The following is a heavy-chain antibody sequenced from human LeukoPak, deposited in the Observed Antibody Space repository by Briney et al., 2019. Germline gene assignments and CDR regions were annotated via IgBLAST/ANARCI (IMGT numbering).Heavy chain of an antibody. CDR2: INHSGST. V-gene: IGHV4-34*01. D-gene: IGHD3-9*01. CDR1: GGSFSGYY. Sequence: SETLSLTCAVYGGSFSGYYWSWIRQPPGKGLEWIGEINHSGSTNYNPSLKSRVTISVDTSKNQFSLKLSSVTAADTAVYYCARDCPPNYDILTGYYIPPNYFDYCGQGTLVTVSS. CDR3: ARDCPPNYDILTGYYIPPNYFDY. J-gene: IGHJ4*02.